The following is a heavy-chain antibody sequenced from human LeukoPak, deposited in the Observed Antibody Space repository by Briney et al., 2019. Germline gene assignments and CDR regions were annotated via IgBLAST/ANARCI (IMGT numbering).Heavy chain of an antibody. V-gene: IGHV1-69*04. Sequence: VASVKVSCKASGGTFSSYAISWVRQAPGQGLEWMGRIIPILGIADYAQKFQGRVTITADKSTSTAYMELSSLRSEDTAVYYCARDQTPDYDRTGFDYWGQGTLVTVSS. CDR1: GGTFSSYA. CDR2: IIPILGIA. J-gene: IGHJ4*02. CDR3: ARDQTPDYDRTGFDY. D-gene: IGHD3-22*01.